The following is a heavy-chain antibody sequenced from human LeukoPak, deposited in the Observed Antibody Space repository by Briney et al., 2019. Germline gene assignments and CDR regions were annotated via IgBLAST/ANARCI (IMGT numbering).Heavy chain of an antibody. D-gene: IGHD5-18*01. J-gene: IGHJ4*02. CDR3: ARGRKYSYGYTVTELGSGYFDY. Sequence: PSETLSLTCAVYGESFSGYYWSWIRQPPGKGQEWIGSISNSGTTYYNPSLKSRVTIFVDTSKNQFSLKLSSVTAADTAVYYCARGRKYSYGYTVTELGSGYFDYWGQGTLVTVSS. V-gene: IGHV4-34*01. CDR1: GESFSGYY. CDR2: ISNSGTT.